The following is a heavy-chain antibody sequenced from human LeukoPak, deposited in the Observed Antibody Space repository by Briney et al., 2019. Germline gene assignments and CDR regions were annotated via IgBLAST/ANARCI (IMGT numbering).Heavy chain of an antibody. CDR1: GFTLSNAW. CDR2: INHSGST. D-gene: IGHD3-10*01. J-gene: IGHJ4*02. Sequence: GSLRLSCAASGFTLSNAWMNWVRQAPGKGLGWIGEINHSGSTNYNPSLKCRVTISVDTSKNQFSLKLSSVTAADTAVYYCARIVRRGGYFDYWGQGTLITVSS. CDR3: ARIVRRGGYFDY. V-gene: IGHV4-34*01.